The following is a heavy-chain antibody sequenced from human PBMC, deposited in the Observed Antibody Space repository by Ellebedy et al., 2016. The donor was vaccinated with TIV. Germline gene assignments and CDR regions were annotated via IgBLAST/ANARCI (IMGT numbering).Heavy chain of an antibody. CDR1: GGSISSGDYY. D-gene: IGHD3-10*01. Sequence: LRLSXTVSGGSISSGDYYWSWIRQPPGKGLEWIGYIYYSGSTYYNPSLKSRVTISVDTSKNQFSLKLSSVTAADTAVYYCARDGYGSGSYYNFNWFDPWGQGTLVTVSS. CDR3: ARDGYGSGSYYNFNWFDP. J-gene: IGHJ5*02. CDR2: IYYSGST. V-gene: IGHV4-30-4*01.